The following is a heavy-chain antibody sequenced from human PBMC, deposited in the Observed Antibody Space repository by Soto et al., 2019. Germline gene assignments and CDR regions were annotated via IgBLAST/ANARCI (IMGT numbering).Heavy chain of an antibody. Sequence: QVQLVQSGAEVKKPGSSVKVSCKASGGTFSSYTISWVRQAPGQGLEWMGRIIPILGIANYAQKFQGRVTITADKPTSTAYMELSSLRAEDTAVYYCASAGSSGLDYWGQGTLVTVSS. V-gene: IGHV1-69*02. CDR3: ASAGSSGLDY. J-gene: IGHJ4*02. D-gene: IGHD6-19*01. CDR2: IIPILGIA. CDR1: GGTFSSYT.